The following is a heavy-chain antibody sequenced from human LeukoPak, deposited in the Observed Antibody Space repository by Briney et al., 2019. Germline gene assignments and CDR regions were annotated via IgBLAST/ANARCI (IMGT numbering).Heavy chain of an antibody. CDR1: GFTFSSYE. J-gene: IGHJ6*03. CDR2: ISSSGSTI. CDR3: ARAAGYSGYGFLHPYYYYYYMDV. V-gene: IGHV3-48*03. Sequence: GGSLRVSCAASGFTFSSYEINWVRQAPGKGLEWVAYISSSGSTIYYADTVKGRFTISRDNAKNSLYLQMNSLRAEDTAVYYCARAAGYSGYGFLHPYYYYYYMDVWGKGTTVTISS. D-gene: IGHD5-12*01.